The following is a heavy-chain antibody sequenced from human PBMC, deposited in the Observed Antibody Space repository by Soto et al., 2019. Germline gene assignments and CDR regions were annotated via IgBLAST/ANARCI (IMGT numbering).Heavy chain of an antibody. Sequence: QVQLQESGPGLVKPLGTLSLTCTVSGGSISTNNWWMWVRQSPEKGLEWIGEIYQSGNTNYNPSFIRRVTMSVDKSKNEFSLKMTSVTAEDTAIYYCARDRGAGTFTGFDYWCQGTLVTVSS. CDR1: GGSISTNNW. CDR3: ARDRGAGTFTGFDY. J-gene: IGHJ4*02. V-gene: IGHV4-4*02. D-gene: IGHD6-19*01. CDR2: IYQSGNT.